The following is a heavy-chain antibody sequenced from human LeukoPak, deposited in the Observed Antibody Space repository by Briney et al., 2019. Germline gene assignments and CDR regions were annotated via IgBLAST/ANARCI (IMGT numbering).Heavy chain of an antibody. V-gene: IGHV3-33*08. D-gene: IGHD6-19*01. Sequence: GGSLRLSCAASGFTFSSNGMHWVRQAPGKGLEWVAGIWYDGTNQNYADSVKGRFTISRDNTKKQLYLQMNTLRAEDTGVYYCARDVGLGSGWSWFDYWGQGTLVTVSS. J-gene: IGHJ4*02. CDR2: IWYDGTNQ. CDR1: GFTFSSNG. CDR3: ARDVGLGSGWSWFDY.